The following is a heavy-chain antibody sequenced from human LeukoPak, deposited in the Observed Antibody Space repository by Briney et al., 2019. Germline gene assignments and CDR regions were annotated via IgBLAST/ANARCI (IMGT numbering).Heavy chain of an antibody. J-gene: IGHJ4*02. Sequence: GGSLRLSCAASGFTFSSYNMNWFRQAPGKGLEWVSSITSSRTYIYYADSVKGRFTISRDNAKNSVYLQMNSLRAEDTAVYYCARGSKPIGYWGQGTLVTVYS. V-gene: IGHV3-21*01. D-gene: IGHD3-10*01. CDR1: GFTFSSYN. CDR2: ITSSRTYI. CDR3: ARGSKPIGY.